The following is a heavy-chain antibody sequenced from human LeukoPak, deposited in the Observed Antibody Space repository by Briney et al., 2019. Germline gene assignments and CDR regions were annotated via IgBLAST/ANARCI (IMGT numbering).Heavy chain of an antibody. CDR3: ARDWGVSARPGYMDV. J-gene: IGHJ6*03. CDR1: GGSFSGYY. Sequence: SETLSLTCAVSGGSFSGYYWTWIRQPPGKGLEWIGEINYSGSTNYNPSLKSRVTISVDTSKNQFSLRLSSVTAADTAVYYCARDWGVSARPGYMDVWGKGTTVTVSS. V-gene: IGHV4-34*01. D-gene: IGHD6-6*01. CDR2: INYSGST.